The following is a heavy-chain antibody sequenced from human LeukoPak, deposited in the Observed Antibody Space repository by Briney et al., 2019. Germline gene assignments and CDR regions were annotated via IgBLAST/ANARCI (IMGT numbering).Heavy chain of an antibody. CDR3: ARGGTYCGGGCQGTNY. J-gene: IGHJ4*02. Sequence: GGSLRLSCAASEFTFSTYSMNWVRQAPGKGLEWASAISTSSNNIYYADSVKGRFTISRDDAKNSLYLQMNSLRAEDTAVYYCARGGTYCGGGCQGTNYWDQGTLVTVSS. V-gene: IGHV3-21*01. D-gene: IGHD2-21*02. CDR2: ISTSSNNI. CDR1: EFTFSTYS.